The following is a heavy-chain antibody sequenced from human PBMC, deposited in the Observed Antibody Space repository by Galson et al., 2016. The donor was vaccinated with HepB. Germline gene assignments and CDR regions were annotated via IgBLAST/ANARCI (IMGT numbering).Heavy chain of an antibody. V-gene: IGHV1-18*01. CDR1: GYTFTTYG. D-gene: IGHD2-2*01. CDR3: ARDPRKIRYQLLEIYYYYYAMDV. CDR2: ISAYNGNT. J-gene: IGHJ6*02. Sequence: SVKVSCKASGYTFTTYGICWVRQAPGQGLEWMGWISAYNGNTNYAQKLQGRVTMTTDTSTSTAYMELRSLRSDDTAVYYCARDPRKIRYQLLEIYYYYYAMDVWGQGTTLTVSS.